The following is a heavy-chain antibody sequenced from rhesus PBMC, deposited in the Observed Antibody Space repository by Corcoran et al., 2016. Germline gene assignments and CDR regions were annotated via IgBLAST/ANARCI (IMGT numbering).Heavy chain of an antibody. J-gene: IGHJ3*01. CDR2: ISGSGGST. Sequence: QLQLQESGPGLVKPSETLSLTCAVSGGSISSNYCSWIRQPPGKGLEWIGRISGSGGSTDYNPSLKSRRTISTDTSKNQFSLKLSSVTAADTAVYYCARESGSYYLDACDFWGQGLRVTVSS. D-gene: IGHD3-16*01. CDR3: ARESGSYYLDACDF. CDR1: GGSISSNY. V-gene: IGHV4-173*01.